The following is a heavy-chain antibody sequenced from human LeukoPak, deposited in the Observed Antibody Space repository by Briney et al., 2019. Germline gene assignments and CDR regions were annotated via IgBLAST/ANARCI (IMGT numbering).Heavy chain of an antibody. CDR1: GGSISSYY. J-gene: IGHJ4*02. V-gene: IGHV4-59*12. CDR2: IYYSGTT. D-gene: IGHD6-19*01. CDR3: ARNKAVGYSSGWFRPPFDY. Sequence: SETLSLTCTVSGGSISSYYWSWIRQPPGKGLEWIGYIYYSGTTNYNPSLKSRVTISVDTSKNQFSLKLSSVTAADTAVYYCARNKAVGYSSGWFRPPFDYWGQGTLVTVSS.